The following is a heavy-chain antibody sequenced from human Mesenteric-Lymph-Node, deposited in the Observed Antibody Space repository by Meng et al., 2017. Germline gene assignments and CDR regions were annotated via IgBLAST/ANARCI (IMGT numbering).Heavy chain of an antibody. V-gene: IGHV3-9*01. CDR1: GFTFDDYT. Sequence: SLKISCAASGFTFDDYTMHWVRRAPGKGLEWVSGISFNSGFIGYADSVQGRFIISRDNAKNSLFLQMNSLRPEDTAIYYCATGYGYFDYWGQGALVTVSS. J-gene: IGHJ4*02. CDR2: ISFNSGFI. CDR3: ATGYGYFDY. D-gene: IGHD4-17*01.